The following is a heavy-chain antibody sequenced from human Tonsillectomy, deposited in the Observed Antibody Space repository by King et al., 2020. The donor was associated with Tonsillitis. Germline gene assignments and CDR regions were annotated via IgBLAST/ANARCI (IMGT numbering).Heavy chain of an antibody. D-gene: IGHD2-2*01. J-gene: IGHJ5*02. CDR2: ISYDGSMK. CDR1: GFTFSYYV. V-gene: IGHV3-30*18. CDR3: AKDQVNLPA. Sequence: QLVQSGGGVVQPGRSLRLSWAASGFTFSYYVMHWVRQAPGKGLEWVAVISYDGSMKYYADSVKGRFTISRDNSKNTLYLQMNSLRSEDTAVYYCAKDQVNLPAWGQGPLVTVSS.